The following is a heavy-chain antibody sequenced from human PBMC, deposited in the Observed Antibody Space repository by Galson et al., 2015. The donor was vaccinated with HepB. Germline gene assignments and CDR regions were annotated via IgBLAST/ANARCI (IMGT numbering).Heavy chain of an antibody. J-gene: IGHJ6*02. V-gene: IGHV3-48*01. CDR3: ARNPASYDYYNMDV. Sequence: SLRLSCAASGFSFISHSMNWVRHSPGKGLEWLAYTSPGGAKYYADSARGRFTISRDNAKKSMYLHMSSLRVEDTAVYYCARNPASYDYYNMDVWGQGTTVTVSS. CDR1: GFSFISHS. D-gene: IGHD2/OR15-2a*01. CDR2: TSPGGAK.